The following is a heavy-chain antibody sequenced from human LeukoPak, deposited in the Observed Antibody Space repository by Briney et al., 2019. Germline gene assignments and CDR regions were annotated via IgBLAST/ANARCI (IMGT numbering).Heavy chain of an antibody. CDR2: INHSGST. J-gene: IGHJ6*02. CDR1: GGSFSGYY. CDR3: AGWYYYYYGMDV. D-gene: IGHD6-19*01. Sequence: SETLSLTCAVYGGSFSGYYWSWIRQPSGKGLEWIGEINHSGSTNYNPSLKSRVTISVDTSKNQFSLKLSSVTAADPAVYYCAGWYYYYYGMDVWGQGTTVTVSS. V-gene: IGHV4-34*01.